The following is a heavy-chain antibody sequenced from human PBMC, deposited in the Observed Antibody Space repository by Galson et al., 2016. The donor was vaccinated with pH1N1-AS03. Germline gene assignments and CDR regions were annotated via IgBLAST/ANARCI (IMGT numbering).Heavy chain of an antibody. CDR1: GDSVSSNIDA. CDR3: ARGRYSAFDI. CDR2: THWRSKRYN. V-gene: IGHV6-1*01. D-gene: IGHD1-1*01. J-gene: IGHJ3*02. Sequence: CAISGDSVSSNIDAWNWIRQSPSGGLEWLGRTHWRSKRYNDYAVSVKSRITIDPDTPKNQFSLQLNSVTPEDTAVYYCARGRYSAFDIWGQGTKVTVSS.